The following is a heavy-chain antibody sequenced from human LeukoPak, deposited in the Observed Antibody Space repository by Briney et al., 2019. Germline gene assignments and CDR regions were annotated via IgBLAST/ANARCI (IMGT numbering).Heavy chain of an antibody. CDR1: GFTFTSDA. V-gene: IGHV3-23*01. D-gene: IGHD6-19*01. Sequence: GGSLRLSCVASGFTFTSDAMNWVRQAPGKGLEWVSSTVSRGTTQYADSVKGRFTVSRDTSKNTLYLQMNSLRADDTAVYYCARDLGPYSSGWYRGDYWGQGTLVTVSS. J-gene: IGHJ4*02. CDR3: ARDLGPYSSGWYRGDY. CDR2: TVSRGTT.